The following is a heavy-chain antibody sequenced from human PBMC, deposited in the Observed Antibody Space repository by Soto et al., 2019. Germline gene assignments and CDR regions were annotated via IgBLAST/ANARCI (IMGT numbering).Heavy chain of an antibody. Sequence: QITLKESGPTLVKPTQTLTLTCTFSGFSLTTRGVGVGWIRQPPGKALEWLALIYWDDDEGSSPSLKSRLTITKDTSKNHVVLTITNMDPVDTATYYCAHRPRGYSYHCDYWGQGTLVTVSS. J-gene: IGHJ4*02. V-gene: IGHV2-5*02. CDR3: AHRPRGYSYHCDY. CDR2: IYWDDDE. D-gene: IGHD5-18*01. CDR1: GFSLTTRGVG.